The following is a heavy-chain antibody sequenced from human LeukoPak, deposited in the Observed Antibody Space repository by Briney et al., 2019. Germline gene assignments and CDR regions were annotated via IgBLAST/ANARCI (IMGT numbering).Heavy chain of an antibody. V-gene: IGHV1-18*01. D-gene: IGHD6-13*01. CDR2: ISAYNGNT. Sequence: ASVKVSCKASGYTFTSYGISWVRQAPGQGLEWMGWISAYNGNTNYAQKLQGRVTMTTDTSTSTAYMELRSLRSDDTAVYYCARETTGIYSSSWYDGGAFDIWGQGTMVTVSS. CDR3: ARETTGIYSSSWYDGGAFDI. J-gene: IGHJ3*02. CDR1: GYTFTSYG.